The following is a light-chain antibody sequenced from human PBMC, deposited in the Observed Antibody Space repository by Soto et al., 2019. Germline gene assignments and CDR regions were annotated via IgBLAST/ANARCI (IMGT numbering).Light chain of an antibody. CDR1: SSDIGAYDH. CDR2: SVS. J-gene: IGLJ1*01. Sequence: QSALTQPASVSGSPGQSITISCSGTSSDIGAYDHVAWFQQFPGKTPKLIIYSVSNRPSGVSYRFSGSKSGNTASLTISGLQAEDEADYYCISYASTSLYVFGTGTKLTVL. V-gene: IGLV2-14*01. CDR3: ISYASTSLYV.